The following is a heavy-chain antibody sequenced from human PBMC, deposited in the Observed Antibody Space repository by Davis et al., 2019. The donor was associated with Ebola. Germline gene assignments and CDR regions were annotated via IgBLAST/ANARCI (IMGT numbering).Heavy chain of an antibody. CDR3: AKTIWGLRYFDWLVDV. J-gene: IGHJ6*04. D-gene: IGHD3-9*01. CDR1: GFTFDDYA. Sequence: SLKISCAASGFTFDDYAMHWVRQAPGKGLEWVSGISWNSGSIGYADSVKGRFTISRDNAKNSLYLQMNSLRAEDTAVYYCAKTIWGLRYFDWLVDVWGKGTTVTVSS. V-gene: IGHV3-9*01. CDR2: ISWNSGSI.